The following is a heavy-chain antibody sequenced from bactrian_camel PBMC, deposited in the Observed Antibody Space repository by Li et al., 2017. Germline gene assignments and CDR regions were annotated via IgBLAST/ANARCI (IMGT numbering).Heavy chain of an antibody. CDR1: GYMFYSRYC. CDR2: IDKDGST. CDR3: AARLRGGGFYNFRSTEYSA. D-gene: IGHD4*01. J-gene: IGHJ6*01. Sequence: HVQLVESGGGSVQAGGSLRLSCAVSGYMFYSRYCMGWFRQAPGKEREGVAVIDKDGSTRYAESVKGRFAISKDNAKNLLYLQMNSLKPEDTAIYYCAARLRGGGFYNFRSTEYSAWGQGTQVTVS. V-gene: IGHV3S53*01.